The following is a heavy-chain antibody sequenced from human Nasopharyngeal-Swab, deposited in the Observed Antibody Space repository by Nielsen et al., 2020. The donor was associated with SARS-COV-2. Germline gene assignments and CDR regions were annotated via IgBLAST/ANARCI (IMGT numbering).Heavy chain of an antibody. CDR2: IYPGDSDT. V-gene: IGHV5-51*01. D-gene: IGHD6-13*01. Sequence: GESLKISCKGSGYSFTSYWIGWERQMPGKGLEGMGIIYPGDSDTRYSPSFQGQVTISADKFISHAYLQRSSLKASDIAMYYYARREGSRSWYGMASFDYWGQGTLVTVSS. CDR3: ARREGSRSWYGMASFDY. CDR1: GYSFTSYW. J-gene: IGHJ4*02.